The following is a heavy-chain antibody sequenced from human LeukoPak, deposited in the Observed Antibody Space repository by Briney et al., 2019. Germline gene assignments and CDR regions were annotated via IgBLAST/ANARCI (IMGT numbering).Heavy chain of an antibody. CDR1: GGSISSYY. CDR2: IYYSGST. D-gene: IGHD3-22*01. J-gene: IGHJ4*02. V-gene: IGHV4-59*01. CDR3: ARALSYDSSGYYYDY. Sequence: PSETLSLTCTVSGGSISSYYWSWIRQPPGKGLEWIGYIYYSGSTNYNPSLKSRVTISVDTSKNQFSLKLSSVTAADTAVYYCARALSYDSSGYYYDYWGQGTLVTVSS.